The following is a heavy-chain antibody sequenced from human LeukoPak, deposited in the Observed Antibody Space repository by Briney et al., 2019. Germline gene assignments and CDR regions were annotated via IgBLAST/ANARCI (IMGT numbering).Heavy chain of an antibody. J-gene: IGHJ4*02. CDR1: GFTFSSYA. CDR3: AKGSRAAVAGMSFDY. CDR2: ISGSGGST. V-gene: IGHV3-23*01. D-gene: IGHD6-19*01. Sequence: PGGSLRLSCAASGFTFSSYAMSWLRQAPGKGLEWVSAISGSGGSTYYADSVKGRFTISRDNSKNTLYLQMNSLRAEDTAVYYCAKGSRAAVAGMSFDYWGQGTLVTVSS.